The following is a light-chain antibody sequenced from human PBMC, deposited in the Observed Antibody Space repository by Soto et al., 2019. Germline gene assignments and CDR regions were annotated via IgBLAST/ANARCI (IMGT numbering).Light chain of an antibody. CDR3: QQSYGTPIT. V-gene: IGKV1-5*03. Sequence: QVTQSPSTLSASIGDRVTITCRASDSINNWLAWYQQRPGKAPKLLIYKASTLETGVPSRFSGSGSGTDFTLTITSLQPEDFATYYCQQSYGTPITFGQGTRLEIK. CDR2: KAS. J-gene: IGKJ5*01. CDR1: DSINNW.